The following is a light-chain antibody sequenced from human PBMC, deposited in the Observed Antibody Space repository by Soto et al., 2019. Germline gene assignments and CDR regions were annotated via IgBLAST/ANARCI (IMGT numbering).Light chain of an antibody. Sequence: DTQMTQSPSTLSGSVGDRVTITCRASRTISNWVAWYQQKPGKAPKLLISDASDLERGVPSRFSGTGSGTEFTLTISSLQSDDFATYYCQQYDSYSWTFGQGTKVDIK. V-gene: IGKV1-5*01. CDR3: QQYDSYSWT. CDR2: DAS. J-gene: IGKJ1*01. CDR1: RTISNW.